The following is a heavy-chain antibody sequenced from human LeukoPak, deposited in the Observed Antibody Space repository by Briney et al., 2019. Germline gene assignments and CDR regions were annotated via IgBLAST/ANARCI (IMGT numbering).Heavy chain of an antibody. D-gene: IGHD5-18*01. V-gene: IGHV1-8*02. CDR3: ARDNGGTAMAYYYYYYMDV. CDR1: GYTFTSYA. J-gene: IGHJ6*03. Sequence: ASVKVSCKASGYTFTSYAMNWVRQAPGQGLEWMGWISAYNGNTNYAQKFQDRVTMTRNTSISTAYMELSSLRSEDTAVYYCARDNGGTAMAYYYYYYMDVWGKGTTVTISS. CDR2: ISAYNGNT.